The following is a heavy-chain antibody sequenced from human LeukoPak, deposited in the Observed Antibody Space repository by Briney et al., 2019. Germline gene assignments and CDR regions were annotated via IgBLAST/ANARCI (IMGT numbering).Heavy chain of an antibody. D-gene: IGHD6-25*01. CDR2: IWPSGST. V-gene: IGHV4-30-2*06. J-gene: IGHJ4*02. CDR3: AKKRNAAPYYFDC. CDR1: GGSISSGPYF. Sequence: PSETLSLTCSVSGGSISSGPYFWSWIRQSPGQGLEWIGYIWPSGSTNYNPSLKSPVTISVDKSKNQFSLRLSSVTAADTAVYYCAKKRNAAPYYFDCWGQGTLVTVSS.